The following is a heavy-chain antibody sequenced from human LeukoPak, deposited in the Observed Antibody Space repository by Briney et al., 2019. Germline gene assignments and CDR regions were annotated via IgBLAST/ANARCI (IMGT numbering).Heavy chain of an antibody. CDR1: GESFDSFY. V-gene: IGHV4-34*01. CDR3: AVRLTTGRLGTATTRFDP. Sequence: SETLSLTCAVYGESFDSFYWNWVRQAPGKGLEWLGEVNQSGGSDYNPALESRVAISADASKRQFSLKLISVTAADTAVYYCAVRLTTGRLGTATTRFDPWGQGTLVSVS. D-gene: IGHD1-1*01. J-gene: IGHJ5*02. CDR2: VNQSGGS.